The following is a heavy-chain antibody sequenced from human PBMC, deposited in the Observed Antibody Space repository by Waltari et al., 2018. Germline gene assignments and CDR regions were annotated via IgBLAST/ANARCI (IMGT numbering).Heavy chain of an antibody. Sequence: QVQLVQSGAEVKKPGSSVKVSCKASGGTFSSYAISWVRQAPGQGLEWMGGIIPILGIANYAQKFQGRVTITADESTSTAYMELSSLRSEDTAVYYCARGGPHGGNFARVAYYYYYYMDVWGKGTTVTVSS. CDR1: GGTFSSYA. V-gene: IGHV1-69*04. J-gene: IGHJ6*03. D-gene: IGHD2-21*02. CDR2: IIPILGIA. CDR3: ARGGPHGGNFARVAYYYYYYMDV.